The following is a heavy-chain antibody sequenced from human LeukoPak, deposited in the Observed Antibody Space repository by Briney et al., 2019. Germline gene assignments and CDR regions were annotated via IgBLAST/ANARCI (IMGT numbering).Heavy chain of an antibody. CDR2: VGGSGAAT. CDR1: GFTFSNYN. Sequence: PGGSLRLSCAASGFTFSNYNVNWVRQAPGKGLEWVSAVGGSGAATYYADSVKGRFTISRDNSKNTLSLQMTGLRAEDTAVYYCAMRTIFGVAVQPSWGQGTLVTVSS. D-gene: IGHD3-3*01. J-gene: IGHJ5*02. V-gene: IGHV3-23*01. CDR3: AMRTIFGVAVQPS.